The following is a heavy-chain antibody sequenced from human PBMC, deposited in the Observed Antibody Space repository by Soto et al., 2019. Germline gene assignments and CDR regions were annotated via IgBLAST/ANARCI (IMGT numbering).Heavy chain of an antibody. D-gene: IGHD2-8*01. CDR3: ARRYAGNFDY. Sequence: SETLSLTCAVSGGSIRSSNWWGGIRQPPGKGRGWSGYIYYSGTTYYNPSLKSRVTMSVDTSKNQFSLKLSAVTAAETAVYYGARRYAGNFDYWGQGTLVTVSS. J-gene: IGHJ4*02. CDR1: GGSIRSSNW. CDR2: IYYSGTT. V-gene: IGHV4-28*01.